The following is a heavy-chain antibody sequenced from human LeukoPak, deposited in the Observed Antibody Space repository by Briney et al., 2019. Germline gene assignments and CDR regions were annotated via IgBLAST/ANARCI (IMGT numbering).Heavy chain of an antibody. Sequence: SETLSLTCAVYGGSFRGYYWSWIRQPPGKGLEWIGEINHSGSTNYNPSLKSRVTISVDTSKNQFSLKLSSVTAADTAVYYCARGPVPTGSSWYNWFDPWGQGTLVTVSS. CDR1: GGSFRGYY. D-gene: IGHD6-13*01. CDR3: ARGPVPTGSSWYNWFDP. V-gene: IGHV4-34*01. CDR2: INHSGST. J-gene: IGHJ5*02.